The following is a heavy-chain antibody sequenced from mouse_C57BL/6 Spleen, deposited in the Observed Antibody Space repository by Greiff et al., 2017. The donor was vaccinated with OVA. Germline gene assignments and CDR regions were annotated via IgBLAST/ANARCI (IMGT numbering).Heavy chain of an antibody. CDR1: GFNIKDDY. V-gene: IGHV14-4*01. D-gene: IGHD2-5*01. Sequence: EVQLQQSGAELVRPGASVKLSCTASGFNIKDDYMHWVKQRPEQGLEWIGWIDPENGDTEYASKFQGKATITADTSSNTAYLQLSSLTSEDTAVYYCTTASNYPAWFAYWGQGTLVTVSA. J-gene: IGHJ3*01. CDR3: TTASNYPAWFAY. CDR2: IDPENGDT.